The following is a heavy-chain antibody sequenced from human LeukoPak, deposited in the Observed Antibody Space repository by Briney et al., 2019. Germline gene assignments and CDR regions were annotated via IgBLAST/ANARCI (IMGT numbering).Heavy chain of an antibody. CDR1: GFTFSIYD. J-gene: IGHJ4*02. D-gene: IGHD3-3*01. CDR3: ARAHYDFWSGYYYFDY. V-gene: IGHV3-13*01. Sequence: GGSLRLSCAASGFTFSIYDMHWVRQATGKGLEWVSAIGTAGDTYYPGSVKGRFTISRENAKNSLYLQMNSLRAGDTAVHYCARAHYDFWSGYYYFDYWGQGTLVTVSS. CDR2: IGTAGDT.